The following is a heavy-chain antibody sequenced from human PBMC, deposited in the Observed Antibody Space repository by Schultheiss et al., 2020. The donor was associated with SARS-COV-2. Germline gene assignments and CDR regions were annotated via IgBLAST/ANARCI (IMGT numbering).Heavy chain of an antibody. J-gene: IGHJ5*02. CDR3: ARDRGLGWFDP. D-gene: IGHD5-12*01. Sequence: GGSLRLSCVASGFTFSSYSMNWVRQAPGKGLEWVSSISSSSSYIYYADSVKGRFTISRDNAKKSVFLQMNSLRAEDTAVYYCARDRGLGWFDPWGQGTLVTVSS. V-gene: IGHV3-21*01. CDR2: ISSSSSYI. CDR1: GFTFSSYS.